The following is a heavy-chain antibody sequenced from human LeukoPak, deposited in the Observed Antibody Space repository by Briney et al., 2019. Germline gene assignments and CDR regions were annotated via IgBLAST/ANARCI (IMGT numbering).Heavy chain of an antibody. V-gene: IGHV4-34*09. D-gene: IGHD3-22*01. J-gene: IGHJ3*02. CDR3: ARTSSTMISSSGAFDI. CDR2: INHSGST. CDR1: GGSFSGYY. Sequence: SETLSLTCAVYGGSFSGYYWSWIRQPPGKGLEWIGEINHSGSTNYNPSLKSRVTISVDTSKNQFSLKLSSVTAADTAVYYCARTSSTMISSSGAFDIWGQGTMVTVSS.